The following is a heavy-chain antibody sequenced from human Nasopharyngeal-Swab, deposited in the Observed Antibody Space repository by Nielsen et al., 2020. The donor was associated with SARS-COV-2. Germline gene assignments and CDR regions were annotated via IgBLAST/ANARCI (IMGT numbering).Heavy chain of an antibody. J-gene: IGHJ5*02. CDR2: IKQDGSEK. V-gene: IGHV3-7*01. CDR3: ARGQVVPAAIRYNWFDP. CDR1: GFTFSSYW. Sequence: ESLKISCAASGFTFSSYWMSWVRQAPGKGLEWVANIKQDGSEKYYVDSVKGRFTISRDNAKNSLYLQMNSLRAEDTAVYYCARGQVVPAAIRYNWFDPWGQGTLVTVSS. D-gene: IGHD2-2*01.